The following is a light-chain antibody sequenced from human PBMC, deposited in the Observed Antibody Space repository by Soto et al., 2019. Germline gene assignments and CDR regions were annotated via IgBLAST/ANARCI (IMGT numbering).Light chain of an antibody. V-gene: IGLV2-14*03. CDR2: DVT. CDR3: SSYTSSSTDV. Sequence: QSALTQPASVSGSPGQSITISCTGTSSDVVGYNYVSWYQHHPGKAPKLMIYDVTYRPSGVSNRFSGSKSGNTASLTISGLQTEDEADYYCSSYTSSSTDVFGTGTKLTVL. CDR1: SSDVVGYNY. J-gene: IGLJ1*01.